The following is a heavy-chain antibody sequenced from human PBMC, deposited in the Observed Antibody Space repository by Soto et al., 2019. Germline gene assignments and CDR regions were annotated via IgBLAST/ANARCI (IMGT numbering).Heavy chain of an antibody. J-gene: IGHJ3*02. CDR2: ISSSSSTI. D-gene: IGHD6-19*01. V-gene: IGHV3-48*02. CDR3: ARETGYSSGWRKTDAFDI. CDR1: GFTFSSYS. Sequence: PGGSLRLSCAASGFTFSSYSMNWVRQAPGKGLEWVSYISSSSSTIYYADSVKGRFTISRDNAKNSLYLQMNSLRDEDTAVYYCARETGYSSGWRKTDAFDIWGQGTMVTVSS.